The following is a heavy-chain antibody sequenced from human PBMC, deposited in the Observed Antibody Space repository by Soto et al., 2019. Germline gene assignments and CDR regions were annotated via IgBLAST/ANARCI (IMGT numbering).Heavy chain of an antibody. CDR2: IWYDGSNK. Sequence: GGSLRLSCAASGFTFSSYGMHWVRQAPGKGLEWVAVIWYDGSNKYYADSVKGRFTISRDNSKNTLYLQMNSLRAEDTAVYYCARDLLPPTYYYDYCYLDYWGQGTLVTVSS. CDR1: GFTFSSYG. J-gene: IGHJ4*02. V-gene: IGHV3-33*01. CDR3: ARDLLPPTYYYDYCYLDY. D-gene: IGHD3-22*01.